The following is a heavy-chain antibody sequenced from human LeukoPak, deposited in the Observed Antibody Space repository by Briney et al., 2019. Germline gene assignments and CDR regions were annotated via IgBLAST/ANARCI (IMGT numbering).Heavy chain of an antibody. J-gene: IGHJ4*02. CDR2: ISGSGGST. Sequence: PGGSLRPSCAASGFTFSSYAMSWVRQAPGKGLEWVSAISGSGGSTYYADSVKGRFTISRDNSKNTLYLQMNSLRAEDTAVYYCAKLPSYYDILTGSFDYWGQGTLVTVSS. D-gene: IGHD3-9*01. CDR1: GFTFSSYA. CDR3: AKLPSYYDILTGSFDY. V-gene: IGHV3-23*01.